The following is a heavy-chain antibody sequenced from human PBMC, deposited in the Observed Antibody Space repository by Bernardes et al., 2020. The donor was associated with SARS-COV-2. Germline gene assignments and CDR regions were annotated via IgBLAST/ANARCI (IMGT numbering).Heavy chain of an antibody. CDR2: ISGTGTIT. V-gene: IGHV3-23*01. CDR1: GFTFFNYA. CDR3: AKEEFGNSFYYGLDV. Sequence: GGSLRLSCAASGFTFFNYAMSWVRQAPGKGLEWVSGISGTGTITYADSVKGRLTISRDNSKNTVFLQMNSLRAEDTAIYYCAKEEFGNSFYYGLDVWGQGTTVTVSS. D-gene: IGHD3-10*01. J-gene: IGHJ6*02.